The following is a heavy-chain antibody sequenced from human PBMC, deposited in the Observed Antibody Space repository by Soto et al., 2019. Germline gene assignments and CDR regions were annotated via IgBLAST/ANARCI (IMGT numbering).Heavy chain of an antibody. J-gene: IGHJ6*02. CDR1: GYTFTRSG. CDR3: AREGVAPYYYYGMDV. Sequence: QVQLVQSGAEVKKPGASVKVSCKASGYTFTRSGISWVRQAPGQGLEWMGWISTYNGDTNYAQTLQGRVTMTTDTSTSTVHMEVRSLISDDTAVYYCAREGVAPYYYYGMDVWGQGTPVTVSS. CDR2: ISTYNGDT. V-gene: IGHV1-18*01. D-gene: IGHD5-12*01.